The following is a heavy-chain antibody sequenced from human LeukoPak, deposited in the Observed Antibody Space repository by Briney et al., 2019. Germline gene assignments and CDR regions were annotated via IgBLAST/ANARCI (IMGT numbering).Heavy chain of an antibody. CDR3: AKIPLDNSDLDY. J-gene: IGHJ4*02. D-gene: IGHD6-19*01. V-gene: IGHV3-33*06. CDR1: GFTFSSYG. Sequence: GGSLRLSCAASGFTFSSYGMHWVRQAPGKGLEWVAVIWYDGSNKYYADSVKGRFTISRDNSKNTLYLQMNSLRAEDTAVYYCAKIPLDNSDLDYWGQGTLVTVSS. CDR2: IWYDGSNK.